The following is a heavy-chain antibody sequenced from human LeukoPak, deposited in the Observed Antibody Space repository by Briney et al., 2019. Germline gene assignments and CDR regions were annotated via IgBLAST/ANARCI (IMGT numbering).Heavy chain of an antibody. D-gene: IGHD1-14*01. J-gene: IGHJ6*02. CDR1: GFTFSSYE. Sequence: GGSLRLSCAASGFTFSSYEMNWVRQAPGKGLEWVSYISSSGSTIYYADSVKGRFTVSRDNAKNSLYLQMNSLRAEDTAVYYCARGGVVAGTNYYYGMDVWGQGTTVTVSS. V-gene: IGHV3-48*03. CDR3: ARGGVVAGTNYYYGMDV. CDR2: ISSSGSTI.